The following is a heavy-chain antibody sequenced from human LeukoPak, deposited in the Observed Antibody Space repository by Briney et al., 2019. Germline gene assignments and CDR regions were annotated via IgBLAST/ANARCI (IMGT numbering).Heavy chain of an antibody. J-gene: IGHJ4*02. V-gene: IGHV3-23*01. CDR3: AKGDYYGSGNQLTQFDY. CDR1: GFTFSSYA. CDR2: ISGSGGST. D-gene: IGHD3-10*01. Sequence: PGGSLRLSCAASGFTFSSYAMSWVRQAPGKGLEWVSAISGSGGSTYYADSVKGRFTISRDNSKNTLYLQMNSLRAEDTAVYYCAKGDYYGSGNQLTQFDYWGQGTLVTVSS.